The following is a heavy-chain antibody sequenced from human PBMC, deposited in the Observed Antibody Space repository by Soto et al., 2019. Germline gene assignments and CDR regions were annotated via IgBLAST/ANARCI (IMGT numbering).Heavy chain of an antibody. CDR2: INPNSGGT. D-gene: IGHD6-13*01. J-gene: IGHJ6*02. Sequence: GSVKVSCKASGYTFTGYYMHWVLQAPGQGREWMGWINPNSGGTNYAQKFQGRVTMTRDTSISTAYMELSRLRSDDTAVYYCARDPRIAAAAPYLYYYGMDVWGQGTTVTVSS. CDR1: GYTFTGYY. CDR3: ARDPRIAAAAPYLYYYGMDV. V-gene: IGHV1-2*02.